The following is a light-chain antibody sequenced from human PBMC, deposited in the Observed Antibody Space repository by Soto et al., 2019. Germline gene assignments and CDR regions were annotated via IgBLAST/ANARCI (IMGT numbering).Light chain of an antibody. V-gene: IGKV1-5*03. J-gene: IGKJ1*01. CDR3: QQYKSWT. CDR2: KAS. Sequence: DIQMTQSPSTLSASVGDRVTITCRASQSISSWLAWYQQKPGKAPKLLIYKASSLESGVPSRFSGSRSETEFTLTISSLQPGYFATYYWQQYKSWTFGQGTKVEIK. CDR1: QSISSW.